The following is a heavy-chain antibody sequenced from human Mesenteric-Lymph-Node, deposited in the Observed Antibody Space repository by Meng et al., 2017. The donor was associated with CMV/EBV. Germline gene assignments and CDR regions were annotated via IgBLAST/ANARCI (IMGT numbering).Heavy chain of an antibody. CDR3: ARVATNGGGVRYRNIDY. Sequence: FNHCYIQWVRREPGKGREGMGRKLPRNSYTNYNPSFEGPVTISTDKAGSTAYLQRNGLRAPDTAMYFCARVATNGGGVRYRNIDYWGQGTLVTVSS. V-gene: IGHV5-10-1*01. CDR1: FNHCY. J-gene: IGHJ4*02. CDR2: KLPRNSYT. D-gene: IGHD2-8*01.